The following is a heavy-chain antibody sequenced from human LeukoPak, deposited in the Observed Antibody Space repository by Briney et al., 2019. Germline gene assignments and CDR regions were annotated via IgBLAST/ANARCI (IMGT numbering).Heavy chain of an antibody. CDR2: IRNKANSYTT. D-gene: IGHD3-10*01. V-gene: IGHV3-72*01. CDR1: GFTFSDHY. Sequence: PGGSLRLSCVASGFTFSDHYMAWVRQAPGKGLEWVGRIRNKANSYTTQYAASVKGRFTMPKDDLKKSLFLKMSSLTAEDTALYYCVRVGGSYYYDYWGQGTLVTVS. CDR3: VRVGGSYYYDY. J-gene: IGHJ4*02.